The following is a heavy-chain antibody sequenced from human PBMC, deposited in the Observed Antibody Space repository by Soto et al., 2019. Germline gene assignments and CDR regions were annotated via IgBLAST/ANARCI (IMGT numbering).Heavy chain of an antibody. D-gene: IGHD6-13*01. J-gene: IGHJ4*02. Sequence: GWSLRLSCAASGFTFSSYGMHWVRQAPGKGLEWVAVISYDGSNKYYADSVKGRFTISRDNSKNTLYLQMNSLRAEDTAVYYCAKDQGSSWDQYYFDYWGQGTLVTVS. CDR1: GFTFSSYG. V-gene: IGHV3-30*18. CDR2: ISYDGSNK. CDR3: AKDQGSSWDQYYFDY.